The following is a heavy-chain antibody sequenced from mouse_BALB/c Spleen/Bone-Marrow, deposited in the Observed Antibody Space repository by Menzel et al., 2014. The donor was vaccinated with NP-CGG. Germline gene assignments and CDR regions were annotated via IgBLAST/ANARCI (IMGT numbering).Heavy chain of an antibody. J-gene: IGHJ4*01. CDR1: GYTFTNYW. Sequence: QVQLQQSGAELVKPGASVKLSCKASGYTFTNYWMHWVKQRPGQGLEWIGEIDPSDSYSNHNQNFKGKATLTVDKSSSTAYMQLTSLTSEDSAVYYCARGVVYYYAMDYWGQGTSVTVSS. CDR3: ARGVVYYYAMDY. V-gene: IGHV1-69*02. CDR2: IDPSDSYS.